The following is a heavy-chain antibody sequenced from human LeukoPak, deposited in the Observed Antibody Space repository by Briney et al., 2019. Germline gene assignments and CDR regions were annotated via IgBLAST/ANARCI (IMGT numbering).Heavy chain of an antibody. D-gene: IGHD4-17*01. CDR2: INPNNGGT. V-gene: IGHV1-2*02. Sequence: SVTVSCKASGYTFTGYYMHWLRQAPGQGLEWMGWINPNNGGTNYAQKFQGRVTMTRDTSISTAYMELSRLRSDDTAVYYCARSDPYGDYSGYFDYWGQGTLVTVSS. CDR1: GYTFTGYY. CDR3: ARSDPYGDYSGYFDY. J-gene: IGHJ4*02.